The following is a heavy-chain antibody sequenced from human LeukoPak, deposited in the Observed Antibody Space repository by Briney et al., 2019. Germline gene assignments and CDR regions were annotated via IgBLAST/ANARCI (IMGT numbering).Heavy chain of an antibody. Sequence: GSSVKVSCKASGGTFSSYAISWVRQAPGQGLEWMGRIIPILGIANYAQKFQGRVTNTADKSTSTAYMELSSLRSEDTAVYYCATTVTTPLDYWGQGTLVTVSS. CDR1: GGTFSSYA. CDR3: ATTVTTPLDY. J-gene: IGHJ4*02. CDR2: IIPILGIA. V-gene: IGHV1-69*04. D-gene: IGHD4-17*01.